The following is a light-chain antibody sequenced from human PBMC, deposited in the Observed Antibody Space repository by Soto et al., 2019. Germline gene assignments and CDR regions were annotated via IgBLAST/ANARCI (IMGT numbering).Light chain of an antibody. CDR3: ATWDDNLNGLI. CDR2: VNN. V-gene: IGLV1-44*01. CDR1: TSNIGTNT. Sequence: QSVLTQPPSASGTPGQTVTMSCSGSTSNIGTNTVTWYQQSPGSAPKVLIYVNNQRRSGVPDRFSGSKSGTSAFLAITGLQSEDEADYYCATWDDNLNGLIFGGGTKLTVL. J-gene: IGLJ2*01.